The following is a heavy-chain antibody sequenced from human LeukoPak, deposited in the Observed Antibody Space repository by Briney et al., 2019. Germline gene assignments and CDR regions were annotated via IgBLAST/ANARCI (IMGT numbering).Heavy chain of an antibody. CDR1: VFTFSSYW. CDR2: INSDGSNT. V-gene: IGHV3-74*01. Sequence: GGSLRLSCAASVFTFSSYWMEWVRQAPGKGLVWVSRINSDGSNTTYADSVKGRFTISRDNGKNTLYLQMNSLRAEDTAVYYCARGVYGPLFDPWGQGTLVTVSS. J-gene: IGHJ5*02. CDR3: ARGVYGPLFDP. D-gene: IGHD2-8*01.